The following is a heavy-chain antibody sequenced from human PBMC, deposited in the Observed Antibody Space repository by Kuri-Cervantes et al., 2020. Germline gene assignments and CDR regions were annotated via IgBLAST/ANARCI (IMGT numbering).Heavy chain of an antibody. CDR2: IYYSGST. Sequence: LRLSCTVSGGSISSGDYYWSWIRQPPGKGLEWIGYIYYSGSTYYNPSLKSRVTISVDTSKNQFSLKLSSVTAADTAVYYCAREGGYYYDSSGYYVTGWFDPWGQGTLVTVSS. V-gene: IGHV4-30-4*01. J-gene: IGHJ5*02. D-gene: IGHD3-22*01. CDR3: AREGGYYYDSSGYYVTGWFDP. CDR1: GGSISSGDYY.